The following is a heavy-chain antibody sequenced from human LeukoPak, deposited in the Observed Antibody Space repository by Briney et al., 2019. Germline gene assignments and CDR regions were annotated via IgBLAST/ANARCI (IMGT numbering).Heavy chain of an antibody. Sequence: SETLSLTCTVSGGSLSTSNYYWGWLRQPRGRGREWVGNKFYSGSNYYSPSRGSRVTISPDTSRNQFSLKLNSVTAADTAVYYCAKSNGYRFVDIWGQGTMVTVSS. J-gene: IGHJ3*02. CDR1: GGSLSTSNYY. V-gene: IGHV4-39*07. CDR2: KFYSGSN. D-gene: IGHD3-16*02. CDR3: AKSNGYRFVDI.